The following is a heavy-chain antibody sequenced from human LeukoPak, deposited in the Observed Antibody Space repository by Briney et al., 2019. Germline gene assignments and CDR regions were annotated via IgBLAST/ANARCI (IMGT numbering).Heavy chain of an antibody. CDR3: ARAYYYDSTGPFDS. CDR2: IIPHFGTV. J-gene: IGHJ4*02. D-gene: IGHD3-22*01. V-gene: IGHV1-69*13. Sequence: SVKVSCKASGYTFTSYYMHWVRQAPGQGLEWMGGIIPHFGTVKYAQKFQGRVTITADESTSTAYMELTSLRSEDTAVYYCARAYYYDSTGPFDSWGQGNLVTVSS. CDR1: GYTFTSYY.